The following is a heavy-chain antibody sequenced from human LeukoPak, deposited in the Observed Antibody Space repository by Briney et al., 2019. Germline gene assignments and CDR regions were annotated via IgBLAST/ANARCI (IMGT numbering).Heavy chain of an antibody. V-gene: IGHV4-59*08. D-gene: IGHD5-18*01. J-gene: IGHJ4*02. CDR1: GGSISSYY. CDR3: ARLGWYSYGPDY. Sequence: SETLSLTCTVSGGSISSYYWSWIRQPPGRGLEWIGYIYYSGSTNYNPSLKSRVTISVDTSKNQFSLKLSSVTAADTAVYYCARLGWYSYGPDYWGQGTLVTVSS. CDR2: IYYSGST.